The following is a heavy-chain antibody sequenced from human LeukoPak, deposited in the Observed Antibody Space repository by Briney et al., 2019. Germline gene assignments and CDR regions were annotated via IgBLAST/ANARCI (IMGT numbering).Heavy chain of an antibody. CDR2: ISYDGSKK. V-gene: IGHV3-30*18. D-gene: IGHD1-26*01. CDR3: AKDWSGTYYRIDY. Sequence: GGSLRLSCAASGFTFSSCGIHWVRQAPGKGREWVAVISYDGSKKYYADSVKGRFTISRDNSKNTLSLQMNSLRLEDTAVYYCAKDWSGTYYRIDYWGQGTLVIVSS. J-gene: IGHJ4*02. CDR1: GFTFSSCG.